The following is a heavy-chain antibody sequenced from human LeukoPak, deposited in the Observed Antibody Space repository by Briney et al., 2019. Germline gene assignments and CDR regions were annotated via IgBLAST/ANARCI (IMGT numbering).Heavy chain of an antibody. CDR2: ISGSGGST. CDR1: GFTFSSYA. Sequence: GGSLRLSCAASGFTFSSYAMSWVRQAPGKGLEWVSAISGSGGSTYYADSVKGRFTISRDNSKNPLYLQMNSLRAEDTAVYYCAKDQYINSGVNWFDPWGQGTLVTVSS. CDR3: AKDQYINSGVNWFDP. J-gene: IGHJ5*02. V-gene: IGHV3-23*01. D-gene: IGHD4-11*01.